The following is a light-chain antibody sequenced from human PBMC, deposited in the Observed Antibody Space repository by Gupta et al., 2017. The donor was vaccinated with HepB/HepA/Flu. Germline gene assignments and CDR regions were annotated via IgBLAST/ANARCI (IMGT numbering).Light chain of an antibody. CDR2: ASS. Sequence: IVMTQSPATLSVSPGERAILSCRASQSIKNNLAWYQQKPGQAPRPLIYASSTRDTGVTPRFVGSGYGKEFTLTISSRQSEDFAVYYCQQYYQWPPLTFGGGTKVEI. CDR1: QSIKNN. J-gene: IGKJ4*01. V-gene: IGKV3-15*01. CDR3: QQYYQWPPLT.